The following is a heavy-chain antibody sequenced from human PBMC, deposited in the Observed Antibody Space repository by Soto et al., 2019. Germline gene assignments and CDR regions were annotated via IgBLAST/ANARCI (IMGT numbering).Heavy chain of an antibody. J-gene: IGHJ4*02. CDR1: GGTFSTYA. Sequence: QVQREQSGAEVKRPGSSVEVSCKASGGTFSTYAISWVRQAXXXGXXXXXGIIPVFGKPNYAQKFQGRVTNTANISTSTAYIELSSLRSEYAAIYYCARGRHDPSGYVYDYFDYWGQGTRVTVSS. V-gene: IGHV1-69*14. CDR3: ARGRHDPSGYVYDYFDY. D-gene: IGHD3-22*01. CDR2: IIPVFGKP.